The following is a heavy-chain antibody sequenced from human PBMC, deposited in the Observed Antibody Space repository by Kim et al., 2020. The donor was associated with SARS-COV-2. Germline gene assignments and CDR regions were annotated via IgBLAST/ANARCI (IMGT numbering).Heavy chain of an antibody. CDR1: GFTFSSYA. V-gene: IGHV3-23*01. Sequence: GGSLRLSCAASGFTFSSYAMSWVRQAPGKGLEWVSAISGSGGSTYYADSVKGRFTISRDNSKNTLYLQMNSLRAEDTAVYYCAKSPRVFYYYYYYGMDVWGQGTTVTVS. CDR3: AKSPRVFYYYYYYGMDV. CDR2: ISGSGGST. D-gene: IGHD2-8*01. J-gene: IGHJ6*02.